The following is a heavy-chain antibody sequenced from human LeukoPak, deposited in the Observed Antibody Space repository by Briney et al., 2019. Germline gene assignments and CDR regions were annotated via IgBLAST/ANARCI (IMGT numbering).Heavy chain of an antibody. V-gene: IGHV4-34*01. CDR1: GGSFSGYY. CDR3: ARGWGYEDTTSYYYYGMDV. CDR2: INHSGST. Sequence: SETLSLTCAVYGGSFSGYYWSWIRQPPGKGLEWIGEINHSGSTNYNPSLKSRVTISVDTSKDQFSLKLSSVTAADTAVYYCARGWGYEDTTSYYYYGMDVWGQGTTVTVSS. D-gene: IGHD2-15*01. J-gene: IGHJ6*02.